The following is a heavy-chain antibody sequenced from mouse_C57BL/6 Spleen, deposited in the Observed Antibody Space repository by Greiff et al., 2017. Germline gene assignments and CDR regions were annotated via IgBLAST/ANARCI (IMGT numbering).Heavy chain of an antibody. Sequence: VQLQQSGAELARPGASVKMSCKASGYTFTSYTMHWVKQRPGQGLEWIGYINPSRGYTKYNQKFKDKATLTADKSSSTAYMQLSSLTSEDSAVYYCARESPTGTPFAYWGQGTLVTVSA. CDR2: INPSRGYT. D-gene: IGHD4-1*02. V-gene: IGHV1-4*01. CDR3: ARESPTGTPFAY. CDR1: GYTFTSYT. J-gene: IGHJ3*01.